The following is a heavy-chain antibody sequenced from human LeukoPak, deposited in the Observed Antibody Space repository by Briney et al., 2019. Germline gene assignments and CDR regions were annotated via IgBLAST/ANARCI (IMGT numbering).Heavy chain of an antibody. Sequence: SETLSLTCTVSGGSISSYYWSWIRQPPGKGLEWTGYIYYSGSTNYNPSLKSRVTISVDTSKNQFSLKLSSVTAADTAVYYCARESLGYSYGFPHYYYMDVWGKGTTVTVSS. CDR3: ARESLGYSYGFPHYYYMDV. J-gene: IGHJ6*03. V-gene: IGHV4-59*01. D-gene: IGHD5-18*01. CDR1: GGSISSYY. CDR2: IYYSGST.